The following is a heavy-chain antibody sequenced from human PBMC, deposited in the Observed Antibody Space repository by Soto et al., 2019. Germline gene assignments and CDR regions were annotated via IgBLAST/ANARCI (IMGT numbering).Heavy chain of an antibody. Sequence: GGSLRLSCTTSGFTFGEYAMNWVRQAPGKGLEWVSSISSSSSYIYYADSVKGRFTISRDNAKNSLYLQMNSLRAEDTAVYYCARDNGPMVTEIWGQGTLVTVSS. J-gene: IGHJ4*02. D-gene: IGHD5-18*01. V-gene: IGHV3-21*01. CDR1: GFTFGEYA. CDR2: ISSSSSYI. CDR3: ARDNGPMVTEI.